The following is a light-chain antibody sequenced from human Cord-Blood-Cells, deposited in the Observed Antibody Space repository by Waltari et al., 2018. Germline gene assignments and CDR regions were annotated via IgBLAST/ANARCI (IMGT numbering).Light chain of an antibody. Sequence: EIVLTQSPATLSLSPGERATLSCRASQSVSSYLAWYQQKPGQAPRLLISEASNRATGIPARFSGSGSGTDFTLTISSLEPEDFAGYYCQQRSNWPLTFGGGTKVEIK. J-gene: IGKJ4*01. CDR2: EAS. CDR1: QSVSSY. V-gene: IGKV3-11*01. CDR3: QQRSNWPLT.